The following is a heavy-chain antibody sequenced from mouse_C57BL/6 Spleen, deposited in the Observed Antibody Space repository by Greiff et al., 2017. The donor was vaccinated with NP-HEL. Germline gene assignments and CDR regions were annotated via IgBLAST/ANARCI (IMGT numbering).Heavy chain of an antibody. CDR2: IVPSDSYT. J-gene: IGHJ2*01. CDR1: GYTFTSYW. D-gene: IGHD1-1*01. V-gene: IGHV1-59*01. Sequence: VQLQQPGAELVRPGTSVKLSCKASGYTFTSYWMHWVKQRPGQGLEWIGVIVPSDSYTNYNQKFKGKATLTVDTSSSTAYMQLSSLTSEDSAVYYCASGPSTTVVADYWGQGTTLTVSS. CDR3: ASGPSTTVVADY.